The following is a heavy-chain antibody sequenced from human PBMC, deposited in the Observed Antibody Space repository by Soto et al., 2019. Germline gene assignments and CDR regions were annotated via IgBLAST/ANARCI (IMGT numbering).Heavy chain of an antibody. J-gene: IGHJ5*02. V-gene: IGHV4-59*01. D-gene: IGHD2-15*01. Sequence: PSETLSLTCTVSGGSISSYYWSWIRQPPGKGLEWIGYIYYSGSTNYNPSLKSRVTISVDTSKNQFSLKLSSVTAADTAVYYCASSAGYCSGGSCYSGWFDPWGQGTLVTVSS. CDR1: GGSISSYY. CDR3: ASSAGYCSGGSCYSGWFDP. CDR2: IYYSGST.